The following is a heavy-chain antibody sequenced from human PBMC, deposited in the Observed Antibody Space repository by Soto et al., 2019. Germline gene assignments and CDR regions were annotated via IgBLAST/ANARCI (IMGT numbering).Heavy chain of an antibody. D-gene: IGHD2-2*01. V-gene: IGHV3-23*01. CDR1: GFTFSSYA. CDR3: AHTVGGCSSTSCYGGMEHTAMVPDYYYGMDV. CDR2: ISGSGGST. J-gene: IGHJ6*02. Sequence: PGGSLRLSCAASGFTFSSYAMSWVRQAPGKGLEWVSAISGSGGSTYYADSVKGRFSISRDNSKNMLYLQMNSLRAEDTAVYYCAHTVGGCSSTSCYGGMEHTAMVPDYYYGMDVWGQGTTVTVSS.